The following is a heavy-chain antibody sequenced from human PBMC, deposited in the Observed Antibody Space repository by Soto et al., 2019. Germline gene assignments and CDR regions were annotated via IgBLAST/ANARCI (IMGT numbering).Heavy chain of an antibody. D-gene: IGHD1-1*01. CDR2: FDPEDGET. CDR3: ARGLQLEDYYGMDV. CDR1: GYTLTELS. V-gene: IGHV1-24*01. Sequence: ASVKVSCKVSGYTLTELSMHWVRQAPGKGLEWMGGFDPEDGETIYAQKFQGRVTMTEDTSTDTAYMELSSLRSEDTAVYYCARGLQLEDYYGMDVWGQGTTVTVSS. J-gene: IGHJ6*02.